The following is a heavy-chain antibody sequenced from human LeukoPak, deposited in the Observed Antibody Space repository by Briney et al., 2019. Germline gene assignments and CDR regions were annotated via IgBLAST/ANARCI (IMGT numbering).Heavy chain of an antibody. CDR3: ARAGIAAAALYYYYYYMDV. D-gene: IGHD6-13*01. CDR1: GYTFTSYD. V-gene: IGHV1-8*03. Sequence: ASVKVSCKASGYTFTSYDINWVRQATGQGLEWMGWMNPNSGNTGYAQKFQGRVTITRNTSISTAYMELSSLRSEDTAVYYCARAGIAAAALYYYYYYMDVWGKGTTVTVSS. CDR2: MNPNSGNT. J-gene: IGHJ6*03.